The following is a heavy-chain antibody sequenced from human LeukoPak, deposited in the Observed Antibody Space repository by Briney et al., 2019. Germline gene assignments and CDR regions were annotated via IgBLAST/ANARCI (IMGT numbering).Heavy chain of an antibody. CDR1: GFTFSSYG. CDR3: ARGSYYYDSSGPDY. Sequence: GGSLRLSCAASGFTFSSYGMHWVRQAPGKGLEWVAVISYDGSNKYYADPVKGRFTISRDNSKNTLYLQMNSLRAEDTAVYYCARGSYYYDSSGPDYWGQGTLVTVSS. CDR2: ISYDGSNK. D-gene: IGHD3-22*01. V-gene: IGHV3-30*03. J-gene: IGHJ4*02.